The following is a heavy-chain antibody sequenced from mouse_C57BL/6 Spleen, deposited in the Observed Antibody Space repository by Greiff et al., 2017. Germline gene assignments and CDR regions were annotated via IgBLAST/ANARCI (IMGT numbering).Heavy chain of an antibody. J-gene: IGHJ4*01. CDR3: ALITTVVATGYYAMDY. CDR2: IYPSDSET. CDR1: GYTFTSYW. Sequence: QVQLQQPGAELVRPGSSVKLSCKASGYTFTSYWMDWVKQRPGQGLEWIGNIYPSDSETHYNQKFKDKATLTVDKSSSTAYMQLSSLTSEDSAVYYCALITTVVATGYYAMDYWGQGTSVTVSS. V-gene: IGHV1-61*01. D-gene: IGHD1-1*01.